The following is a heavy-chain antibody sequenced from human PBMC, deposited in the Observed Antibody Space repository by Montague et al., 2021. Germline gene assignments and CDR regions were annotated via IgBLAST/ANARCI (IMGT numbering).Heavy chain of an antibody. Sequence: SETLSLTCTVSSGSIFHAHWSWVRQPPGKGLEWLGSMFYGGATSNNPSLKSRVTMSIDTSTNQFSLKLSFVTAADTAVYCCAKQDYFVSGTSYKGFDPWGQGILVTVSS. CDR2: MFYGGAT. V-gene: IGHV4-59*08. D-gene: IGHD3-10*01. CDR3: AKQDYFVSGTSYKGFDP. J-gene: IGHJ5*02. CDR1: SGSIFHAH.